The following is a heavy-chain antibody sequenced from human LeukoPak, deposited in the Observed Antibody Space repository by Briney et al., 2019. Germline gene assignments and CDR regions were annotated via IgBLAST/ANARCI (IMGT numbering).Heavy chain of an antibody. CDR2: IYYSGST. J-gene: IGHJ4*02. CDR3: ARTRYYYGSRSYGAPYYFDY. V-gene: IGHV4-39*01. CDR1: GGSISSNSYY. D-gene: IGHD3-10*01. Sequence: SETLSLTCTVSGGSISSNSYYWGWIRQPPGKGLEWIGSIYYSGSTYYNPSLKNRPTISVDTSKNQFSLKLSSVTAADTAVYYCARTRYYYGSRSYGAPYYFDYWGQGTLVTVSS.